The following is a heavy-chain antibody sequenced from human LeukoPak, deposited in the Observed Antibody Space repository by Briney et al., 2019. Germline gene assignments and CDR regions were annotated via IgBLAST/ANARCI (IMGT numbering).Heavy chain of an antibody. D-gene: IGHD3-22*01. CDR3: ARANEDYYDSSGYSSWFDP. Sequence: SVKVSCKASGGTFSSYAISWVRQAPGQGLEWMGGIIPIFGTANYAQKFQGRVTITTDESTSTVYMELSSLRSEDTAVYYCARANEDYYDSSGYSSWFDPWGQGTLVTVSS. J-gene: IGHJ5*02. V-gene: IGHV1-69*05. CDR1: GGTFSSYA. CDR2: IIPIFGTA.